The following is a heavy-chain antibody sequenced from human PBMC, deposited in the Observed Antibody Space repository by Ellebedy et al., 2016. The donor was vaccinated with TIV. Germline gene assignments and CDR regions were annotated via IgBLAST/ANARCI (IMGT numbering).Heavy chain of an antibody. Sequence: GGSLRLSXAASGFTFSSYGMHWVRQAPGKGLEWVAVISYDGSNKYYADSVKGRFTISRDNSKNTLYLQMNSLRAEDTAVYYCAKGVVVPAAPTLLGDYWGQGTLVTVSS. V-gene: IGHV3-30*18. CDR3: AKGVVVPAAPTLLGDY. D-gene: IGHD2-2*01. CDR2: ISYDGSNK. CDR1: GFTFSSYG. J-gene: IGHJ4*02.